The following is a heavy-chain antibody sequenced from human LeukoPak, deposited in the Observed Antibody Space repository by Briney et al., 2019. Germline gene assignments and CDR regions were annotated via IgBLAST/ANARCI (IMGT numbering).Heavy chain of an antibody. CDR1: GFTFSSYA. D-gene: IGHD3-10*01. CDR3: ARRALVGLWFGELSL. J-gene: IGHJ4*02. Sequence: QTGGSLRLSCAASGFTFSSYAMHWVRQAPGKGLEYVSAISSNGGSTYYANSVKGRFTISRDNSKNTLYLQMGSLRAEDMAVYYCARRALVGLWFGELSLWGQGTMVTVSS. V-gene: IGHV3-64*01. CDR2: ISSNGGST.